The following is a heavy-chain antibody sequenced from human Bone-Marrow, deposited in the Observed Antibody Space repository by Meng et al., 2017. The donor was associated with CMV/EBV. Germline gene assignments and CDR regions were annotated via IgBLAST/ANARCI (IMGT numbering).Heavy chain of an antibody. CDR2: IYHSGST. D-gene: IGHD2-2*01. Sequence: SETLSLTCTVSGYSISSGYYWGWIRQPPGKGLEWIGSIYHSGSTYYNPSLKSRVTISVDTSKNQFSLKLSSVTAADTAVYYCARDFTTPSEVVQAANYYYYGMVVWGQGTTVTCYS. CDR1: GYSISSGYY. V-gene: IGHV4-38-2*02. CDR3: ARDFTTPSEVVQAANYYYYGMVV. J-gene: IGHJ6*01.